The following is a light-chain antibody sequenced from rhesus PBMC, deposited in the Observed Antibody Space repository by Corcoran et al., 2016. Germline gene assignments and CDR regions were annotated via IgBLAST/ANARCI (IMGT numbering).Light chain of an antibody. Sequence: QSAPTQPPSVSGSPGQSVTISCTGTNSDIGAYNYVSWYQQHPGKAPKLMIYDVSNRPSGVSDRFSGSKSGNTASLTISGLQAEDESDYYWCSYTTSGTDVFGSGTKLTVL. CDR3: CSYTTSGTDV. CDR1: NSDIGAYNY. CDR2: DVS. V-gene: IGLV2S7*01. J-gene: IGLJ6*01.